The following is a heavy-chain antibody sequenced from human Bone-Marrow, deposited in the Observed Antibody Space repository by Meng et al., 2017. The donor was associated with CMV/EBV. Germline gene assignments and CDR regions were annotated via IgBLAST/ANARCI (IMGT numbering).Heavy chain of an antibody. J-gene: IGHJ4*02. CDR3: AKGWGYGDYGR. CDR1: GFTFSSYG. D-gene: IGHD4-17*01. V-gene: IGHV3-30*02. CDR2: IWYDGSNK. Sequence: GESLKISCAASGFTFSSYGMHWVRQAPGKGLEWVAVIWYDGSNKYYVDSVKGRFTISRDNSKKTLYLQMNSLRAEDTAVYYCAKGWGYGDYGRGGQGTLVTVSS.